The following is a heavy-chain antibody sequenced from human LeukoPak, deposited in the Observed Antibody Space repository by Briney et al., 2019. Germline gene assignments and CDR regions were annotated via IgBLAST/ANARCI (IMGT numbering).Heavy chain of an antibody. V-gene: IGHV4-59*01. D-gene: IGHD5-18*01. CDR3: ARAGVDTAMVMFDP. CDR1: GGSISSYY. J-gene: IGHJ5*02. Sequence: KPSETLSLTCTASGGSISSYYWSWIRQPPGKGLEWIGYIYYSGSTNYNPSLKSRVTISVDTSKNQFSLKLSSVTAADTAVYYCARAGVDTAMVMFDPWGQGTLVTVSS. CDR2: IYYSGST.